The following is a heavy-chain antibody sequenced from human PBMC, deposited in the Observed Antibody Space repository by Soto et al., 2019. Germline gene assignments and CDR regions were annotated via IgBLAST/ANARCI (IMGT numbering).Heavy chain of an antibody. CDR1: GTSISSNFW. CDR3: ARHVGVAGTRGFDY. J-gene: IGHJ4*02. CDR2: AHPSGTT. D-gene: IGHD6-19*01. Sequence: QVQLQESGPGLVKPSGTLSLTCAVSGTSISSNFWWSWVRQPPGKGLEWIGEAHPSGTTNYNPSLESRVTISVDKSNNQLSLNLNSLTAADTAVFFSARHVGVAGTRGFDYWGQGVLVAVSS. V-gene: IGHV4-4*02.